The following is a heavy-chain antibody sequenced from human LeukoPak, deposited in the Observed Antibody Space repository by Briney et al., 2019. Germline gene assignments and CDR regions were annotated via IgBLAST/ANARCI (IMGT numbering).Heavy chain of an antibody. CDR3: VSFYETY. Sequence: GGSLRLSCAASGNYWMHWVRQAPGEGLVWVSHINSDGSWTSYADSVKGRFTISKDNAKNTVYLQMNSLRAEDTAVYYCVSFYETYWGRGTLVTVSS. J-gene: IGHJ4*02. D-gene: IGHD2/OR15-2a*01. V-gene: IGHV3-74*01. CDR2: INSDGSWT. CDR1: GNYW.